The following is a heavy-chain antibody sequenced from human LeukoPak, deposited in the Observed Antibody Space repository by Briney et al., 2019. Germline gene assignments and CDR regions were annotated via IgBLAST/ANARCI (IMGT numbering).Heavy chain of an antibody. CDR1: GFMFNSYD. D-gene: IGHD6-13*01. Sequence: GGSLRLSGAASGFMFNSYDMQWVRQSPGKGLEWVTFIRYDGSEKHYADSVEGRFTISRDDSKNTLYLQMNSLRSEDTAVYYCATSVTGFSSRFYYWGQGTLVTVSP. CDR2: IRYDGSEK. V-gene: IGHV3-30*02. CDR3: ATSVTGFSSRFYY. J-gene: IGHJ4*02.